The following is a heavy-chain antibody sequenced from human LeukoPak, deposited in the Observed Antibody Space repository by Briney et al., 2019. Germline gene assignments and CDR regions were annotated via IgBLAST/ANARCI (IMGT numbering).Heavy chain of an antibody. Sequence: SETLSLTCTVSGYSISRGYYWGWIRQPPGKGLEWIGSIYHSGSTYYNPSLKSRVTISVDTSKNQFSLKLSSVTAADTAVYYCARDIWNYGWFDYWGQGTLVTVSS. CDR1: GYSISRGYY. CDR2: IYHSGST. J-gene: IGHJ4*02. V-gene: IGHV4-38-2*02. CDR3: ARDIWNYGWFDY. D-gene: IGHD1-7*01.